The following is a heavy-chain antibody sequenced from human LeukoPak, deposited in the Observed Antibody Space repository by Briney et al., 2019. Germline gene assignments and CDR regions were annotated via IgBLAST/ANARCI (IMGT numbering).Heavy chain of an antibody. Sequence: PSETLSLTCAVYGGSFSGYYWSWIRQPPGKGLEWIGEINHSGSTNYNPSLKSRVTISVDTSKNQFSLKLSSVTAADTAVYYCARRTPYCGGDCYSEHYYYYGMDVWGQGTTVTVSS. CDR3: ARRTPYCGGDCYSEHYYYYGMDV. CDR1: GGSFSGYY. CDR2: INHSGST. V-gene: IGHV4-34*01. J-gene: IGHJ6*02. D-gene: IGHD2-21*02.